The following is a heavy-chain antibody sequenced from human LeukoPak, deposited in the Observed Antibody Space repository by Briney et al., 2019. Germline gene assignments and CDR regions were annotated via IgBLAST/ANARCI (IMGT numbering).Heavy chain of an antibody. Sequence: GGSLSLSCAASGFTFSSYVMHWVRQAPGKGLGWVAFIRYDGTNRYYADSVKGRFTISRDNSKNTLYLQMNSLRAEDTAVYYCAKSTIGGATVDAFDIWGQGTMVTVSS. CDR2: IRYDGTNR. D-gene: IGHD1-26*01. J-gene: IGHJ3*02. V-gene: IGHV3-30*02. CDR1: GFTFSSYV. CDR3: AKSTIGGATVDAFDI.